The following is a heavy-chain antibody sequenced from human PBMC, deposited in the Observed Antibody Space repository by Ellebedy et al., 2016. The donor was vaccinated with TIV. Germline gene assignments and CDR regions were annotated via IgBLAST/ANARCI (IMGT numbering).Heavy chain of an antibody. J-gene: IGHJ6*02. Sequence: PEGSLRLSCTASGFTFSDYWIHWVRQTPGKGLVWVSRINGDGGATNYADSVRGRFSMSRDNDKNRLYLRMNSLRVEDSAIYYCTRGLDVWGQGTTVIVSS. CDR3: TRGLDV. CDR2: INGDGGAT. V-gene: IGHV3-74*01. CDR1: GFTFSDYW.